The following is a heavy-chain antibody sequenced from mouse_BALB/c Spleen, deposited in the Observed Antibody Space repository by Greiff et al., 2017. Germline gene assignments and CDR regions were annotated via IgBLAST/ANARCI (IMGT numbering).Heavy chain of an antibody. CDR2: ISTYYGDA. Sequence: VQRVESGAELVRPGVSVKISCKGSGYTFTDYAMHWVKQSHAKSLEWIGVISTYYGDASYNQKFKGKATMTVDKSSSTAYMELARLTSEDSAIYYGARPSTVVAQGYFDYWGQGTTLTVSS. CDR3: ARPSTVVAQGYFDY. CDR1: GYTFTDYA. D-gene: IGHD1-1*01. J-gene: IGHJ2*01. V-gene: IGHV1S137*01.